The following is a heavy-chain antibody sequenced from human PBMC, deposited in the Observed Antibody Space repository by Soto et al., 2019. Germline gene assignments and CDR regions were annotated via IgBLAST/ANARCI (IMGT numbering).Heavy chain of an antibody. J-gene: IGHJ6*02. CDR1: GGTFSSYA. D-gene: IGHD3-3*01. CDR2: IIPIFGTA. V-gene: IGHV1-69*12. CDR3: ARGVDSTIFGVDTYYYYGMDV. Sequence: QVQLVQSGAEVKKPGSSVKVSCKASGGTFSSYAISWVRQAPGQGLEWMGGIIPIFGTANYAQKFQGRVTITADESTSTAYMELSSLRSEDTAVYYCARGVDSTIFGVDTYYYYGMDVWGQGTTVTVSS.